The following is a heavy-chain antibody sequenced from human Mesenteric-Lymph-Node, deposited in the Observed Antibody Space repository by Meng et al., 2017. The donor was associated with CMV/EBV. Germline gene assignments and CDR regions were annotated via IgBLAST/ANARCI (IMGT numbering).Heavy chain of an antibody. CDR3: ARGASEMATILRY. V-gene: IGHV4-34*01. CDR1: GGSFSGYY. CDR2: INHSGST. D-gene: IGHD5-24*01. Sequence: SETLSLTCAVYGGSFSGYYWSWIRQPPGKGLEWIGEINHSGSTNYNPSLKSRVTISVDTSKNQFSLKLSSVTAVDTAVYYCARGASEMATILRYWGQGTLVTVSS. J-gene: IGHJ4*02.